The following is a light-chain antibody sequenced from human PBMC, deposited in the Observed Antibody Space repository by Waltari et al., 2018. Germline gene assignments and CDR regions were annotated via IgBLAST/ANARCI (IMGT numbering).Light chain of an antibody. J-gene: IGLJ3*02. Sequence: QAGLTPPPSVSTGWRDTAPLTRTGNHNNVGDQGSACLPQHQGHPAKHPSFRNDNRPSGISRRFPSSRSGNTISLTITGLQPEDEADYYCSTWDRSLGVWMFGGGTKRTVL. CDR2: RND. CDR1: HNNVGDQG. CDR3: STWDRSLGVWM. V-gene: IGLV10-54*04.